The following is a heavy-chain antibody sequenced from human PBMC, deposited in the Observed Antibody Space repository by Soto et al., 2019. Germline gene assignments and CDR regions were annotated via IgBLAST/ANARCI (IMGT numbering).Heavy chain of an antibody. V-gene: IGHV1-69*12. CDR2: IIPIFGTA. CDR1: GGTFSSYA. CDR3: AREAPHFTGTQKLD. D-gene: IGHD4-17*01. J-gene: IGHJ4*02. Sequence: QVQLVQSGAEVKKPGSSVKVSYKASGGTFSSYAISWVRQAPGQGLEWMGGIIPIFGTANYAQKFQGRVTXXAXEXXSTAYRELSSLRSEDTAVYYCAREAPHFTGTQKLDWGQGTLVTVSS.